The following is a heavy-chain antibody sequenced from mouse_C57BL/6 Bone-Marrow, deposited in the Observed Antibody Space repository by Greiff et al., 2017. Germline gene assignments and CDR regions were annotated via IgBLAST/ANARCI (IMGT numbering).Heavy chain of an antibody. CDR2: ISSGGSYT. J-gene: IGHJ1*03. CDR3: ARRGLYDLGYFDV. V-gene: IGHV5-6*01. Sequence: EVQGVESGGDLVKPGGSLKLSCAASGFTFSSYGMSWVRQTPDKRLEWVATISSGGSYTYYPDSVKGRFTISRDNAKNTLYLQMSSLKSEDTAMXYGARRGLYDLGYFDVWGTGTTVTVSA. CDR1: GFTFSSYG. D-gene: IGHD1-1*01.